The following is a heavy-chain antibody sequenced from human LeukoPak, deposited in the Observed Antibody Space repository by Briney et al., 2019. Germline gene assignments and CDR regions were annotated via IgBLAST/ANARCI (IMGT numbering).Heavy chain of an antibody. CDR2: VYTTGTT. CDR3: ARISGRDYYFDY. D-gene: IGHD3-3*02. V-gene: IGHV4-61*02. J-gene: IGHJ4*02. Sequence: PSQTLSLTCTVSGGSISSGSYFWSWIRQPAGKGLEWLGRVYTTGTTYSNPSLKGRVTISLGTSKNQFSLRLTSVTATDTAVYYCARISGRDYYFDYWGQGTLVSVSS. CDR1: GGSISSGSYF.